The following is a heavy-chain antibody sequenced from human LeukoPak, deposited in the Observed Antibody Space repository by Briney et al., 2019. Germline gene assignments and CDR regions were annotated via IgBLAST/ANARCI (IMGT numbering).Heavy chain of an antibody. CDR3: AKGQWLENFDY. J-gene: IGHJ4*02. CDR1: RLTFSSYA. Sequence: GGSLRLSCAASRLTFSSYAMSWVRQAPGRGLEWVSAISESGTGTYYAEAVKGRFTISRDNSKNTLSLQMNSLRAEDTAVYYCAKGQWLENFDYWGQGTLVTVSS. V-gene: IGHV3-23*01. CDR2: ISESGTGT. D-gene: IGHD6-19*01.